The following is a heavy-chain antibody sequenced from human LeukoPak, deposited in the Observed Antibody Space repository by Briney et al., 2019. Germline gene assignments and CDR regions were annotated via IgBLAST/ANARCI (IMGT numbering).Heavy chain of an antibody. D-gene: IGHD4-17*01. CDR1: GFTFSNYG. CDR2: ISYDAKSN. J-gene: IGHJ3*02. CDR3: ASEPYGDYSGGAFDI. Sequence: PGRSLRLSCATSGFTFSNYGMHWVRQVPGKGLEWVAVISYDAKSNYHVDSVKGRFTISRDNSKNTLYLQMNSLRAEDTAVYYCASEPYGDYSGGAFDIWGQGTMVTVSS. V-gene: IGHV3-30*03.